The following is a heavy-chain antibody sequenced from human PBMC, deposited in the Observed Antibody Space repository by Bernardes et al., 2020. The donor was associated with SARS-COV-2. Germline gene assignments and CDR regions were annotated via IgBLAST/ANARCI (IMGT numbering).Heavy chain of an antibody. CDR2: INPNSGGT. Sequence: AQVKVSCKASGYTFTDYYMRWVREAPGQGLEWMGWINPNSGGTYYAEKFQGWVTMTTDTSINTAFMELPRLRSDDTALYYCARNRNGMDVWGQGTTVTVSS. V-gene: IGHV1-2*04. CDR3: ARNRNGMDV. J-gene: IGHJ6*02. CDR1: GYTFTDYY.